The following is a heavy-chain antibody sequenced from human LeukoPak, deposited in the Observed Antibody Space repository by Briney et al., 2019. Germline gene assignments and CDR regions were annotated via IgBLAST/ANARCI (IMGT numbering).Heavy chain of an antibody. D-gene: IGHD6-19*01. CDR2: IHYTGST. J-gene: IGHJ3*02. Sequence: SETLSLTCTVSGGSISSYYWSWIRQSPGKGLECIGYIHYTGSTNYNPSLKSRVTISVETSKNQFSLKLKSVTAADTAVYYCARLRRIAVGGTVGRWHDAFDIWGQGTMVTVSS. CDR1: GGSISSYY. CDR3: ARLRRIAVGGTVGRWHDAFDI. V-gene: IGHV4-59*01.